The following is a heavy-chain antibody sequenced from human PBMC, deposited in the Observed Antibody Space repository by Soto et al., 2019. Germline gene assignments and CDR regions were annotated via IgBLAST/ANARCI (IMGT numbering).Heavy chain of an antibody. CDR2: IYYSGST. J-gene: IGHJ5*02. CDR1: GGSISSGDYY. V-gene: IGHV4-30-4*01. D-gene: IGHD2-2*01. Sequence: SETLSLTSNVSGGSISSGDYYRSWIRQPPGKGLEWIGYIYYSGSTYYNPSLKSRVTISVDTSKNQFSLKLSSVTAADTAVYYCARATRRGWFDPWGQGTLVTVSS. CDR3: ARATRRGWFDP.